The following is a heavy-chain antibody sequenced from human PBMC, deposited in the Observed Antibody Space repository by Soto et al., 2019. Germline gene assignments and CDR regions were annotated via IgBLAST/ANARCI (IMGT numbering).Heavy chain of an antibody. V-gene: IGHV1-18*01. CDR1: GYTFTSYG. D-gene: IGHD2-2*01. CDR3: ARDPRPGYCSSTSCRIGDAFDI. Sequence: ASVKVSCKASGYTFTSYGISWVRQAPGQGLEWMGWISAYNGNTNYAQKLQDRVTMTTDTSTSTAYMELRSLRSDDTAVYYCARDPRPGYCSSTSCRIGDAFDIWGQGTMVTVSS. CDR2: ISAYNGNT. J-gene: IGHJ3*02.